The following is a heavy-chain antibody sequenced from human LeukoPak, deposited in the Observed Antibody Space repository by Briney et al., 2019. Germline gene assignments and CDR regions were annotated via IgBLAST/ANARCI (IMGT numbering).Heavy chain of an antibody. V-gene: IGHV1-2*02. D-gene: IGHD6-13*01. CDR2: INPKSGAA. CDR1: GYIFSDYY. Sequence: ASVKVSCKASGYIFSDYYMHWVRQAPGQGLEWLGWINPKSGAADYAQQFRGRVTMTRDTSINTDYMEMKRVTSDDTAVYYCAKGGIAAAGGSGMDVWGQGTTVTVSS. J-gene: IGHJ6*02. CDR3: AKGGIAAAGGSGMDV.